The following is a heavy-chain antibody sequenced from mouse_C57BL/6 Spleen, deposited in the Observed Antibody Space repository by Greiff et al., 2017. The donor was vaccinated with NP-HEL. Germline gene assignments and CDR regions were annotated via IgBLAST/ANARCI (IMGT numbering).Heavy chain of an antibody. J-gene: IGHJ2*01. CDR2: INPNNGGT. D-gene: IGHD3-2*02. CDR1: GYTFTDYY. Sequence: VQLQQSGPELVKPGASVKISCKASGYTFTDYYMNWVKQSHGKSLEWIGDINPNNGGTSYNQKFKGKATLTVDKSSSTAYMELRSLTSEDSAVYYCARDSSGYPPYYFDYWGQGTTLTVSS. V-gene: IGHV1-26*01. CDR3: ARDSSGYPPYYFDY.